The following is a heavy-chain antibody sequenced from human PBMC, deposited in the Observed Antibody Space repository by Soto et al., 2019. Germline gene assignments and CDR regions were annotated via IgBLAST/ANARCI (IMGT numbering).Heavy chain of an antibody. CDR3: ARGVAESLRYFVVQPGGYYYYYGMDV. Sequence: GGSLRLSCAASGFTFSSYWMSWVRQAPGKGLEWVANIKQDGSEKYYVDSVKGRFTISRDNAKNSLYLQMNSLRAEDTAGYYCARGVAESLRYFVVQPGGYYYYYGMDVWGQGTTVTVSS. J-gene: IGHJ6*02. V-gene: IGHV3-7*05. D-gene: IGHD3-9*01. CDR2: IKQDGSEK. CDR1: GFTFSSYW.